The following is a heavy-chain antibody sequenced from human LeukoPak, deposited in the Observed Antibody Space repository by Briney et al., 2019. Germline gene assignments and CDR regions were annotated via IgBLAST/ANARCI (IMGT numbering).Heavy chain of an antibody. D-gene: IGHD2-21*02. CDR2: ISGSGGST. CDR3: AKEAGAYCGGDCLGAFDI. Sequence: GGSLRLSCAASGFTFSSYAMSWVRQAPGKGLEGVSAISGSGGSTYYADSVKGRFTIPRDDSKNTLYLQMNSLRAEDTAVYYCAKEAGAYCGGDCLGAFDIWGQGTMVTVSS. J-gene: IGHJ3*02. CDR1: GFTFSSYA. V-gene: IGHV3-23*01.